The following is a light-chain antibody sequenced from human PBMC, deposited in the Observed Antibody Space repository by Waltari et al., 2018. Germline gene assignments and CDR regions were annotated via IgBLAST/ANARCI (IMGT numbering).Light chain of an antibody. CDR1: SEHSAYA. Sequence: QLAVTQSPSASASLGASVKLTCTLSSEHSAYAIAWHQHQPEKGPRFLMNIDGGGGHTKGDGIPDRVSGCSSGAERYLTSSSRQYEDEAAYYCQTWDPDTVVFGGGTKLTV. CDR2: IDGGGGH. CDR3: QTWDPDTVV. V-gene: IGLV4-69*01. J-gene: IGLJ2*01.